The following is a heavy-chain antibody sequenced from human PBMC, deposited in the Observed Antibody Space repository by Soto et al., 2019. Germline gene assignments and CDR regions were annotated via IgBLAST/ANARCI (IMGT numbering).Heavy chain of an antibody. J-gene: IGHJ3*02. V-gene: IGHV3-23*01. CDR2: ISGSGGST. D-gene: IGHD3-3*01. CDR1: GFTFSSYA. Sequence: HPGGSLRLSCAASGFTFSSYAMSWVRQAPGKGLEWVSAISGSGGSTYYADSVKGRFTISRDNSKNTLYLQMNSLRAEDKAVYYCAKGEITIFGPNHAFDIWGQGTMVTVSS. CDR3: AKGEITIFGPNHAFDI.